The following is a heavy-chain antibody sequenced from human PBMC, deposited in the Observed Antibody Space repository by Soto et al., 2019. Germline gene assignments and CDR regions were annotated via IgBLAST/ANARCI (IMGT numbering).Heavy chain of an antibody. V-gene: IGHV3-23*01. D-gene: IGHD5-12*01. Sequence: PGGSLRLSCAASGFTFGTYAMSWVRQAPGKGLDWVSTISGGGGRTYYADSVKGRFTISRDNSKSTLYLQMNSLRAEDTAVYYCAKYSEYSGYDGTYFDYWGQGSLFTVSS. CDR1: GFTFGTYA. CDR2: ISGGGGRT. J-gene: IGHJ4*02. CDR3: AKYSEYSGYDGTYFDY.